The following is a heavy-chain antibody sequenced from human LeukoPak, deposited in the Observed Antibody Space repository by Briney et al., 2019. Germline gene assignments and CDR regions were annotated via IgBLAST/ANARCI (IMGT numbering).Heavy chain of an antibody. Sequence: SETLSLTCTVSGGSISSSSYYWGWIRQPPGKGLDWIGSIYYSGSTYYNPSLKSRVTISVDTSKNQFSLKLSSVTAADTAVYYCARGGYYYDSSGYYYYYYYYMDVWGKGTTVTVSS. CDR1: GGSISSSSYY. D-gene: IGHD3-22*01. CDR3: ARGGYYYDSSGYYYYYYYYMDV. J-gene: IGHJ6*03. CDR2: IYYSGST. V-gene: IGHV4-39*07.